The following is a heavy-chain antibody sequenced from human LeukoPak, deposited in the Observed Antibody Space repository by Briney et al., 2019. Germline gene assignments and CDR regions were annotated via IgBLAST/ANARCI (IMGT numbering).Heavy chain of an antibody. CDR2: ISPDGSEK. CDR3: ARGGSSRFDC. V-gene: IGHV3-7*04. Sequence: GGSLRLSCAASGFAFTTYWMSWVRQAPGKGLEWVAKISPDGSEKYYVDSVKGRFTISRDNAKNSLDLQMSSLRADDTAVNYCARGGSSRFDCWGQGTLVTVSS. CDR1: GFAFTTYW. J-gene: IGHJ4*02. D-gene: IGHD6-13*01.